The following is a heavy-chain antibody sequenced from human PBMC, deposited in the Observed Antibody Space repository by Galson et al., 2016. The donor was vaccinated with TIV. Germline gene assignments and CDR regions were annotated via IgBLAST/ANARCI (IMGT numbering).Heavy chain of an antibody. J-gene: IGHJ4*02. D-gene: IGHD6-25*01. Sequence: QSGAEVKEPGESLKISCKGSGYRFSNYWIAWVRQMPGKGLEWMGVIYPVDSDTRYSPSFPGQVTISADKSISTAYLQWNSLKASDSAIYYCARERGSGYAYYFDFWGQGTLVTVSS. CDR1: GYRFSNYW. CDR2: IYPVDSDT. CDR3: ARERGSGYAYYFDF. V-gene: IGHV5-51*03.